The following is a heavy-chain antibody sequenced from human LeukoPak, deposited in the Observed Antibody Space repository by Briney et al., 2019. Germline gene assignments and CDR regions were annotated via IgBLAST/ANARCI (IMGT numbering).Heavy chain of an antibody. J-gene: IGHJ3*02. Sequence: GGSLRLSCATSGFTFSSFAMTWVRQAPGKGLEWVSTISHSGGSTYYADSVKGRFTISRDSSKSTLYLQMNSLRAEDTAVYYCAKSGASMVDSALDIWGQGTMVTVSS. V-gene: IGHV3-23*01. D-gene: IGHD4/OR15-4a*01. CDR3: AKSGASMVDSALDI. CDR2: ISHSGGST. CDR1: GFTFSSFA.